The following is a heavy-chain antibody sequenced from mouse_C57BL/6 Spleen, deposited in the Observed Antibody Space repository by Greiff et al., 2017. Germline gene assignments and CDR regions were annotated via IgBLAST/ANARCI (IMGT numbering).Heavy chain of an antibody. Sequence: QVQLKQPGAELVKPGASVKLSCKASGYTFTSYWMHWVKQRPGQGLEWIGMIHPNSGSTNYNEKFKSKATLTVDKSSSTAYMQLSSLTSEDSAVYYCARGTNWEGYFDYWGQGTTLTVSS. CDR2: IHPNSGST. D-gene: IGHD4-1*02. J-gene: IGHJ2*01. CDR1: GYTFTSYW. V-gene: IGHV1-64*01. CDR3: ARGTNWEGYFDY.